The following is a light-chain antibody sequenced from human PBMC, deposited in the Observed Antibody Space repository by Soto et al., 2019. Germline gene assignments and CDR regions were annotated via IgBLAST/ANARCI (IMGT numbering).Light chain of an antibody. CDR3: QQYNNWPPLT. J-gene: IGKJ1*01. CDR1: QSVSSN. CDR2: GTS. V-gene: IGKV3-15*01. Sequence: EIVMTQSPATLSVSPGERATLSCRASQSVSSNLAWYQQKPGQGPRLLIYGTSTRATAIPARFSGSGSGTEFTLTISSLQSEDFAVYYCQQYNNWPPLTFGQGTKVEIK.